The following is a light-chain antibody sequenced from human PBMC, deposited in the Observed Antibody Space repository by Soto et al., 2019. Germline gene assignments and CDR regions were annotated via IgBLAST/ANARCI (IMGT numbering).Light chain of an antibody. V-gene: IGLV2-8*01. CDR1: SSDVGGYNS. CDR2: EVS. J-gene: IGLJ2*01. Sequence: QSVLTQPPSASGSPGQSVAISCTGTSSDVGGYNSVSWYQQHPGKAPKLMIYEVSERPSGVPDRFSGYKSGNTASLTVSGLQAEDEADYYCSSYAGSKNYVLFGGGTKLTVL. CDR3: SSYAGSKNYVL.